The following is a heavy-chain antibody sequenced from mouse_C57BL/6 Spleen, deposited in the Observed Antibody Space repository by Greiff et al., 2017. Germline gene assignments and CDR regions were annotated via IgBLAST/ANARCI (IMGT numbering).Heavy chain of an antibody. CDR2: ISYDGSN. CDR3: AIYYGDYYAMDY. D-gene: IGHD2-1*01. V-gene: IGHV3-6*01. Sequence: DVQLQESGPGLVKPSQSLSLTCSVTGYSITSGYYWNWIRQFPGNKLEWMGYISYDGSNNYNPSLKNRISITRDTSKNQFFLKLNSVTTEDTATYYCAIYYGDYYAMDYWGQGTSVTVSS. J-gene: IGHJ4*01. CDR1: GYSITSGYY.